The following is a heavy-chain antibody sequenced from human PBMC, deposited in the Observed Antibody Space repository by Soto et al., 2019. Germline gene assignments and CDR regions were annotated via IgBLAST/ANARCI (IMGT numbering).Heavy chain of an antibody. V-gene: IGHV3-23*01. J-gene: IGHJ4*02. Sequence: EVQLLESGGGLVQPGGSLRLSCAASGFTFSVCAFSWVRQARGKGLEWVSSIRGSGGDTYYADSVRGRFTISGDNSKNTLYLQINSLRVEDTAVYSCVKGNSDSYYYFDYWGQGTLVTVSS. CDR2: IRGSGGDT. D-gene: IGHD3-22*01. CDR1: GFTFSVCA. CDR3: VKGNSDSYYYFDY.